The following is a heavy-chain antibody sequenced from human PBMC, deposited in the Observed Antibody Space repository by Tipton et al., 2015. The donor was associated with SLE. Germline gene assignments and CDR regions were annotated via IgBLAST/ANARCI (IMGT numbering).Heavy chain of an antibody. CDR2: ISNSGSTI. CDR3: ARMPTGFPNWFDP. V-gene: IGHV3-11*04. CDR1: GFIFSDFY. J-gene: IGHJ5*02. Sequence: SLRLSCEASGFIFSDFYMSWIRHVPGKGLELVSYISNSGSTIVYADSVKGRFSISRDNSKNTLYLQMNSLRAEDTAVHFCARMPTGFPNWFDPWGQGTLVTVSS. D-gene: IGHD7-27*01.